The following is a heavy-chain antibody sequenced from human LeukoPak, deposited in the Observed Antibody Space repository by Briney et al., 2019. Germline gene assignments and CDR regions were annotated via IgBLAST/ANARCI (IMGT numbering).Heavy chain of an antibody. CDR3: ARDRSSEPFDP. D-gene: IGHD1-26*01. CDR2: ISYSGTT. V-gene: IGHV4-59*12. CDR1: GGSISSYY. Sequence: PSETLSLTCTVSGGSISSYYWSWIRQPPGQGLEWIGYISYSGTTYYNPSLKSRVAISLDMSKNQFSLNLNFVTAADTAVYFCARDRSSEPFDPWGQGIPVTVSS. J-gene: IGHJ5*01.